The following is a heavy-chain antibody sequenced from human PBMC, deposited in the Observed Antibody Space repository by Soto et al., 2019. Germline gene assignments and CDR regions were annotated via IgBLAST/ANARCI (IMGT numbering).Heavy chain of an antibody. D-gene: IGHD4-4*01. CDR2: INPNSGGT. CDR1: GYTFTDYY. V-gene: IGHV1-2*02. CDR3: ARSTHGDSKTNWLDP. J-gene: IGHJ5*02. Sequence: ASVKVSCKASGYTFTDYYIHWVRQAPGQGLQWMGSINPNSGGTNFAQKFQGRVTMTRDSSISTAYMELSRLKSDDTAIYYCARSTHGDSKTNWLDPWGQGTMVTVYS.